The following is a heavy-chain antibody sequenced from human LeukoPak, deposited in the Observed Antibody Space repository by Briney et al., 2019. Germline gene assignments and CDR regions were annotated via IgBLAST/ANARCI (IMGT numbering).Heavy chain of an antibody. CDR3: AKDAYDYVWGSSAFDI. V-gene: IGHV3-23*01. CDR1: GFTFSSYA. CDR2: ISGSGGST. D-gene: IGHD3-16*01. Sequence: PGGSLRLSCAPSGFTFSSYAMSWVRQAPGKGLEWVSAISGSGGSTYYADSVKGRFTISRDNSKNTLYLQMNSLRAEDTAVYYCAKDAYDYVWGSSAFDIWGQGTMVTVSS. J-gene: IGHJ3*02.